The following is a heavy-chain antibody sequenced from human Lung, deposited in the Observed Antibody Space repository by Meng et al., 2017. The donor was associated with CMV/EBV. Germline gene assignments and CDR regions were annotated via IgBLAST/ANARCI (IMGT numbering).Heavy chain of an antibody. Sequence: ISSSNWWRWVRQPPGKGLEWIGEIYHSGSTNYNPSLKSRVTISVDKSKNQFSLKLSSVTAADTAVYYCASEGEYYYDSSGYYGYFDYWGQGTLVTVSS. CDR2: IYHSGST. CDR1: ISSSNW. J-gene: IGHJ4*02. V-gene: IGHV4-4*02. CDR3: ASEGEYYYDSSGYYGYFDY. D-gene: IGHD3-22*01.